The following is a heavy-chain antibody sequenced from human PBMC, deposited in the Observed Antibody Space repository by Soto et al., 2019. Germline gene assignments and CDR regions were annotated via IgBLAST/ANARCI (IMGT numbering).Heavy chain of an antibody. CDR2: IYYSGST. D-gene: IGHD3-3*01. V-gene: IGHV4-39*01. J-gene: IGHJ3*01. CDR1: GESIGSGCYY. CDR3: ARHDESVADAFDP. Sequence: XETLSLSCPVSGESIGSGCYYWGWIRQPPGKVLEGIVCIYYSGSTYYNPSLKSRVTISVDTSKNQFFLRLSSVTAADTAMYYCARHDESVADAFDPWGQGTMVTVSS.